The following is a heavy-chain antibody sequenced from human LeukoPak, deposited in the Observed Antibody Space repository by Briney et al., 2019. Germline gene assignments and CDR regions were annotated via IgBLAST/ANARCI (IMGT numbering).Heavy chain of an antibody. CDR2: ISSSGSTI. Sequence: GGSLRLSCAASGFTFSDYYMSWIRQAPGKGLEWVSYISSSGSTIYYADSVKGRFTISRDNTKNSLYLQMNSLRAEDTAVYYCACSYDFWSGPDYWGQGTLVTVSS. CDR1: GFTFSDYY. CDR3: ACSYDFWSGPDY. V-gene: IGHV3-11*01. J-gene: IGHJ4*02. D-gene: IGHD3-3*01.